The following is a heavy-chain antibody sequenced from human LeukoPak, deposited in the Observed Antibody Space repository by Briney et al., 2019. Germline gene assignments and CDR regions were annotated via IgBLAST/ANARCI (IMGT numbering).Heavy chain of an antibody. Sequence: SETLSLTCTVPGGSIISISYCWGWIRQPPGEGREWIVSIYSSGSTYNNPSLKSRVTISVDTSKNQFSLNLRSVTAADTAVYYCARWQAAAGPHVGDFWGQGTLVTVSS. CDR3: ARWQAAAGPHVGDF. CDR2: IYSSGST. J-gene: IGHJ4*02. D-gene: IGHD6-13*01. V-gene: IGHV4-39*07. CDR1: GGSIISISYC.